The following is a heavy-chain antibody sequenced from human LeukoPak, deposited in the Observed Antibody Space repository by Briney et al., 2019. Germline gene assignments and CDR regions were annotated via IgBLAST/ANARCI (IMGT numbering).Heavy chain of an antibody. V-gene: IGHV4-30-4*01. CDR3: ARSYSSSDNWFDP. CDR2: IYYSGST. D-gene: IGHD6-13*01. CDR1: GGSISSGDYY. Sequence: SETLSLTCTVSGGSISSGDYYWSWIRQPPGKGLEWIGYIYYSGSTYYNPSLKSRVTISVDTSKNQFSLKLSSVTAADMAVYYCARSYSSSDNWFDPWGQGTLVTVSS. J-gene: IGHJ5*02.